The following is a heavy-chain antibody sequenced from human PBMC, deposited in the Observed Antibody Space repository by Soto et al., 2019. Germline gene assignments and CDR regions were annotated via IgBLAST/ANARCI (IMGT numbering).Heavy chain of an antibody. V-gene: IGHV4-30-2*01. Sequence: SETLSLTCTVSGDSITSSDYYWAWIRHPPGKGLEWIGYIYHSGSTYYNPSLKSRVTISVDRSKNQFSLKLSSVTAADTAVYYCASPNYYGSGSPHAFDIWGQGTMVTVSS. J-gene: IGHJ3*02. CDR2: IYHSGST. CDR1: GDSITSSDYY. CDR3: ASPNYYGSGSPHAFDI. D-gene: IGHD3-10*01.